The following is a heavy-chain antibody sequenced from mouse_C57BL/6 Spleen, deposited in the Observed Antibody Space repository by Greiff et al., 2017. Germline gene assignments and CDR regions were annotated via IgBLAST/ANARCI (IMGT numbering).Heavy chain of an antibody. Sequence: ESGPGLVKPSQSLSLTCSVTGYSITSGYYWNWIRQFPGNKLEWVGYRSNDGSNNYNPSLKNRISITSDTSKNQFFLQLNSVTTEDTAAYDCDNGDSSGYDYWGQGTTLTVSS. V-gene: IGHV3-6*01. D-gene: IGHD3-2*02. CDR1: GYSITSGYY. CDR3: DNGDSSGYDY. CDR2: RSNDGSN. J-gene: IGHJ2*01.